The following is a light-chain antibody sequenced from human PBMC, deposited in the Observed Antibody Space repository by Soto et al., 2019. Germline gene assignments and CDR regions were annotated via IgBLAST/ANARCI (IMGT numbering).Light chain of an antibody. V-gene: IGKV4-1*01. CDR2: WAS. Sequence: DLVMTQSPDSLAVSLGERATINCKSSQSVLYSSNNKNYLAWYQQKPGQPPKLLIYWASTRESGVPDRFSGSGSGTDFPLTISSLQAEDVAVYYCHKYYSSPLTFGPGTKVDIK. CDR1: QSVLYSSNNKNY. J-gene: IGKJ3*01. CDR3: HKYYSSPLT.